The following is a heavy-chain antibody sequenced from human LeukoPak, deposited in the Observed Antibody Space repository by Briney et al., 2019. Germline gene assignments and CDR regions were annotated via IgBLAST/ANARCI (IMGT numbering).Heavy chain of an antibody. J-gene: IGHJ4*02. CDR3: ARVSEVVAQAFDY. CDR1: GGTFSSYA. CDR2: IIPIFATA. D-gene: IGHD5-12*01. Sequence: SVKVSCKASGGTFSSYAISWVRQAPGQGLEWMGGIIPIFATANYAQKFQGRVSITADESTSTAYMDLSSLRSEDTAVYYCARVSEVVAQAFDYWGQGTLVTVSS. V-gene: IGHV1-69*13.